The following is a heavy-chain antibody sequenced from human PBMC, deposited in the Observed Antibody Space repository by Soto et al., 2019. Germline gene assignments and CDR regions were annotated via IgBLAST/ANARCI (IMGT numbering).Heavy chain of an antibody. CDR2: ISTNGVDT. J-gene: IGHJ6*03. CDR3: ARRARPDFYYMDV. V-gene: IGHV3-64*01. D-gene: IGHD6-6*01. CDR1: GFTLSGYA. Sequence: EVQLVESGGGLAQPGGSLRLSCAASGFTLSGYAMDWVRQAPGKGLEYVSGISTNGVDTYYANSVQGRFTISRDNYKNTVYLHMRSLRPEDMAVYYCARRARPDFYYMDVWGKGTTVTVSS.